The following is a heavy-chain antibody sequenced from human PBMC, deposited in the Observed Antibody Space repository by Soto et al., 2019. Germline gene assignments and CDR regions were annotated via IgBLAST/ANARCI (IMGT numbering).Heavy chain of an antibody. CDR3: ARDQLHRYIVVVVAAQDDAFDI. J-gene: IGHJ3*02. Sequence: GASVKVSCKASGYTFTSYGISWVRQAPGQGLEWMGWISAYNGNTNYAQKLQGRVTMTTDTSTSTAYVELRSLRSDDTAVYYCARDQLHRYIVVVVAAQDDAFDIWGQGTMVTVSS. V-gene: IGHV1-18*01. D-gene: IGHD2-15*01. CDR2: ISAYNGNT. CDR1: GYTFTSYG.